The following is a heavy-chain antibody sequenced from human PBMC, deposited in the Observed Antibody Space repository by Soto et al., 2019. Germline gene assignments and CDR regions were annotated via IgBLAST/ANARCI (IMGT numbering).Heavy chain of an antibody. CDR3: ARPLCSSTRCGPYFFDS. D-gene: IGHD2-2*01. CDR1: GYTFTSID. J-gene: IGHJ4*02. V-gene: IGHV1-8*01. Sequence: QVQLVQSGAEVKKPGASVKVSCKASGYTFTSIDINWVRQAPGQGPEWMGWMNPDNGKTGFAQKFQGRITMTRNTSISTAYMELSSLRSDDTAVYFCARPLCSSTRCGPYFFDSWGQGSLVTVSS. CDR2: MNPDNGKT.